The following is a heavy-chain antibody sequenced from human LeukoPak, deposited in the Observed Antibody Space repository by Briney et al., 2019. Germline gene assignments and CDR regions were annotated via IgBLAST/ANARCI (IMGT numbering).Heavy chain of an antibody. J-gene: IGHJ4*02. CDR1: GFTFSSYA. V-gene: IGHV3-30-3*01. CDR2: ISYDGSNK. Sequence: PGGSLRLSCAASGFTFSSYAMHWVRQAPGKGLEWVAVISYDGSNKYYADSVKGRFTISRDNSKNTLYLQMNSLRAEDTAVYYCARSELVYYFDYWGQGTLVTVSS. D-gene: IGHD1-7*01. CDR3: ARSELVYYFDY.